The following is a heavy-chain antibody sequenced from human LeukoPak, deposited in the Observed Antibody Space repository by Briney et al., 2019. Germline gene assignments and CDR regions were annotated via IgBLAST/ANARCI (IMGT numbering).Heavy chain of an antibody. V-gene: IGHV4-59*01. Sequence: SETLSLTCTVSGGSISSYYWSWIRQPPGKGLEWIGYIYYSGSTNYNPSLKSRVTISVDTSKNQFSLKLSSVTAADTAVYYCARYDYGDYSHDAFDTWGQGTMVTVSS. CDR1: GGSISSYY. CDR3: ARYDYGDYSHDAFDT. J-gene: IGHJ3*02. CDR2: IYYSGST. D-gene: IGHD4-17*01.